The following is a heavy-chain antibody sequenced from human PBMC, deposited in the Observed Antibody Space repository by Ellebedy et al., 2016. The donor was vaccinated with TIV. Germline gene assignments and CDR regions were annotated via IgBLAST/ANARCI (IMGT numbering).Heavy chain of an antibody. CDR2: FDPEDGET. D-gene: IGHD3-16*02. Sequence: ASVKVSXXASGGTFSSYAISWVRQAPGKGLEWMGGFDPEDGETIYAQKFQGRVTMTEDTSASTAYMELSSLRSEDTAVYYCGTFMITFGGVIVRDYWGQGTLVTVSS. CDR1: GGTFSSYA. CDR3: GTFMITFGGVIVRDY. J-gene: IGHJ4*02. V-gene: IGHV1-24*01.